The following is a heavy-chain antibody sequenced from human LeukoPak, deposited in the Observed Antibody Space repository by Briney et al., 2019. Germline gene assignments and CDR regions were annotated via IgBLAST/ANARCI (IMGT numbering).Heavy chain of an antibody. J-gene: IGHJ4*02. CDR3: ARDRDGSGSWESNFDY. CDR1: GFIFSTYW. CDR2: ISGDGSER. D-gene: IGHD3-10*01. Sequence: GGSLRLSCAASGFIFSTYWMNWVRQAPGKGLEWVAGISGDGSERDYVDSVRGRFTISRDNSKNTLYLQMNSLRAEDTAVYYCARDRDGSGSWESNFDYWGQGTLVTVSS. V-gene: IGHV3-7*05.